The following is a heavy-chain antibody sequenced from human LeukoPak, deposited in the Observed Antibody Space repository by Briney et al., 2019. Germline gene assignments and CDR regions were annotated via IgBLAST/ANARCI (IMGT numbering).Heavy chain of an antibody. V-gene: IGHV4-30-2*01. D-gene: IGHD5-18*01. J-gene: IGHJ4*02. CDR1: GGSISSGGYY. CDR3: ARIEAVTRGYNHAYYFDY. Sequence: TSQTLSLTCTVSGGSISSGGYYWSWIRQPPGKGLEWIGYIYHSGSTYYNPSLKSRVTISVDTSKKQFSLKLRTATAADTAVYYCARIEAVTRGYNHAYYFDYWGQGTLVTVSS. CDR2: IYHSGST.